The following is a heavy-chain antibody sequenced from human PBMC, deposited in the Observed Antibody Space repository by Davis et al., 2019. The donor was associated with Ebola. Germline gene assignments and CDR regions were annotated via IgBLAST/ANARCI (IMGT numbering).Heavy chain of an antibody. Sequence: GESLKISCAASGFTFNSYAVNWVRQAPGKGLEWVSSISNSGGGSYYADSVKGRFTISRDNAKNSLYLQMNSLRDEDTAVYYCAREAYSGTLRFDYWGQGTLVTVSS. V-gene: IGHV3-48*02. D-gene: IGHD1-26*01. J-gene: IGHJ4*02. CDR1: GFTFNSYA. CDR2: ISNSGGGS. CDR3: AREAYSGTLRFDY.